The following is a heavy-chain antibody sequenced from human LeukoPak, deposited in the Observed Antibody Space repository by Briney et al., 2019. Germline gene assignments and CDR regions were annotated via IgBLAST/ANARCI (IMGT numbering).Heavy chain of an antibody. CDR2: ISWNSGSI. CDR1: GFTFDDYA. D-gene: IGHD6-13*01. J-gene: IGHJ4*02. CDR3: AKDMISDPYSSSLPEDY. V-gene: IGHV3-9*01. Sequence: GGSLRLSCAASGFTFDDYAMHWVRQAPGKGLEWVSGISWNSGSIGYADSVKGRFTIFRDNAKNSLYLQMNSLRAEDTALYYCAKDMISDPYSSSLPEDYWGQGTLVTVSS.